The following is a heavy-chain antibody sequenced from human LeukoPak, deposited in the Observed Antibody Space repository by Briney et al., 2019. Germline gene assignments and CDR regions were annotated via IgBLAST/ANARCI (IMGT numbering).Heavy chain of an antibody. Sequence: PGGSLRLSCAASGFTFSDYTMTWVRQAPGKGLEWVASISSDSSYIDYADSVKGRFTISRDNAKNSLFLKMDTLRGDDTGIYYCARDPNVLGITPYYFDFWGQGTLVTVSS. CDR3: ARDPNVLGITPYYFDF. CDR1: GFTFSDYT. J-gene: IGHJ4*02. V-gene: IGHV3-21*01. D-gene: IGHD3-10*02. CDR2: ISSDSSYI.